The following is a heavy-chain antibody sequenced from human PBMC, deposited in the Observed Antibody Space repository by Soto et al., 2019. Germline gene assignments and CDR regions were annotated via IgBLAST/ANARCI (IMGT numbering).Heavy chain of an antibody. CDR2: ISGSGGST. D-gene: IGHD3-10*01. Sequence: VQLLESGGGLVQPGGSLRLSCAASGFTFSSYAMSWVRQAPGKGLEWVSAISGSGGSTYYADSVKGRFTISRDNSKNTLYLQMNSLRAEDTAVYYCAKDLGPITMVRGVIGVYWGQGTLVTVSS. J-gene: IGHJ4*02. CDR3: AKDLGPITMVRGVIGVY. V-gene: IGHV3-23*01. CDR1: GFTFSSYA.